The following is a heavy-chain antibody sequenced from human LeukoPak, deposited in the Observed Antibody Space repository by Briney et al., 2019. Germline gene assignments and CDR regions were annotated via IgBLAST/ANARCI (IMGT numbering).Heavy chain of an antibody. Sequence: GRSLRLSCAASGFTFSSYGMRWVRQAPGKGLEWVAVISYDGSNKYYADSVKGRFTISRDNSKNTLYLQMNSLRAEDTAVYYCVKEDYYDREGMDVWGQGTTVTVSS. V-gene: IGHV3-30*18. D-gene: IGHD3-22*01. CDR2: ISYDGSNK. CDR3: VKEDYYDREGMDV. CDR1: GFTFSSYG. J-gene: IGHJ6*02.